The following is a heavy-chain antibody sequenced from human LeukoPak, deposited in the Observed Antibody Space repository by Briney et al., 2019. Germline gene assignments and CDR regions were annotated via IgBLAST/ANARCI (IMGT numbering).Heavy chain of an antibody. CDR3: ARVVATAPYYGMDV. J-gene: IGHJ6*02. CDR1: GFTFSSYA. V-gene: IGHV3-30*10. D-gene: IGHD5-12*01. Sequence: PGRSLRLSCAASGFTFSSYAMHWARQAPRKGLEWVAVISYDGSNKYYTDSVKGRLTISRDNSKNRLYLQMNRLRAEDTAVYYCARVVATAPYYGMDVWGQGTTVTVSS. CDR2: ISYDGSNK.